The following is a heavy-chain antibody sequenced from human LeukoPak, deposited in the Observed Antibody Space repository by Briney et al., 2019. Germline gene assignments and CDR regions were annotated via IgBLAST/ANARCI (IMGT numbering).Heavy chain of an antibody. V-gene: IGHV5-51*01. CDR3: ARQNDFRLDY. D-gene: IGHD3-3*01. Sequence: LDSMGIIYPGASDTRYSPCLQGQVTISVDTSIGTAYLQWSSLRASDTAIYYCARQNDFRLDYWGQGTLVTVSS. J-gene: IGHJ4*02. CDR2: IYPGASDT.